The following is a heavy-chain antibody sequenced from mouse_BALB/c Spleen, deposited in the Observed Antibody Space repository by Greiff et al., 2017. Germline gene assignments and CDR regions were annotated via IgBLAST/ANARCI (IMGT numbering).Heavy chain of an antibody. CDR1: GYTFTSYW. CDR2: IYPGDGDT. V-gene: IGHV1-87*01. Sequence: VKLMESGAELARPGASVKLSCKASGYTFTSYWMQWVKQRPGQGLEWIGAIYPGDGDTRYTQKFKGKATLTADKSSSTAYMQLSSLASEDSAVYYCARGVGQGAMDYWGQGTSVTVSS. CDR3: ARGVGQGAMDY. D-gene: IGHD3-3*01. J-gene: IGHJ4*01.